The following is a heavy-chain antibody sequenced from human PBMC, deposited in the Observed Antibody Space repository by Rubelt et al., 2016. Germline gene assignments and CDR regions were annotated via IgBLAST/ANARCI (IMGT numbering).Heavy chain of an antibody. V-gene: IGHV1-18*01. CDR1: GYTFTSYG. CDR2: ISAYNGNT. Sequence: QVQLVQSGAEVKKPGASVKVSCKASGYTFTSYGISWVRQAPGQGLEWMGWISAYNGNTYYAQKLQGRVTMTTDTSTSTAYMELRSLRSDDTAVYYCARVEYYYDSSGYSDYWGQGTLVTVSS. J-gene: IGHJ4*02. CDR3: ARVEYYYDSSGYSDY. D-gene: IGHD3-22*01.